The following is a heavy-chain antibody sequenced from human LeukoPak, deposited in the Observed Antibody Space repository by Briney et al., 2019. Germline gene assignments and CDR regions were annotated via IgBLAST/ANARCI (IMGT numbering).Heavy chain of an antibody. CDR2: ISAYNGNT. D-gene: IGHD3-3*02. V-gene: IGHV1-18*01. CDR1: GYTFTSYG. Sequence: ASVKVSCKASGYTFTSYGISWVRQAPGQGLEWMGWISAYNGNTNYAQKLQGRVTMTTDTSTSTAYMELRSLRSGDTAVYYCARDVSRLYYYGMDVWGQGTTVTVSS. CDR3: ARDVSRLYYYGMDV. J-gene: IGHJ6*02.